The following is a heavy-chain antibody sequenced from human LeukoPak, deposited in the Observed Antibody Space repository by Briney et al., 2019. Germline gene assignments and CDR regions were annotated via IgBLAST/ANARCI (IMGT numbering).Heavy chain of an antibody. D-gene: IGHD6-19*01. Sequence: SETLSLTCAVYGGSFSGYYWSWIRQPPGKGLEWIGEINHSGSTNYNPSLKSRVTISVDTSKNQFSLKLSSVTAADTAVYYCARPGSGWRDYWGQGTLVTVSS. CDR3: ARPGSGWRDY. J-gene: IGHJ4*02. CDR2: INHSGST. V-gene: IGHV4-34*01. CDR1: GGSFSGYY.